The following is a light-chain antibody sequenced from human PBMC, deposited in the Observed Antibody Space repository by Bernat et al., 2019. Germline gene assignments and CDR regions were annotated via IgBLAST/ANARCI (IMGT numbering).Light chain of an antibody. Sequence: QSALTQPASVSGSPGQSITISCTGTSSDVGSFNLVSWYQQHPGKAPKLMISEVSKRPSGVSNRFSGSKSGNTASLTISGLQAEDEYDYYCCSYAGSSTLVFGGGTKLTVL. CDR1: SSDVGSFNL. V-gene: IGLV2-23*02. CDR2: EVS. CDR3: CSYAGSSTLV. J-gene: IGLJ3*02.